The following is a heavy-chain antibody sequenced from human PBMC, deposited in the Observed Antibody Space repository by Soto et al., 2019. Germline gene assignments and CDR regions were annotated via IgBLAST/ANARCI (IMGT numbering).Heavy chain of an antibody. CDR1: GYTFTGYY. CDR2: INPNSGGT. Sequence: ASVNVSCKASGYTFTGYYMHRVRQAPGQRLEWMGWINPNSGGTNYAQKSQGWVTMTRDTSISTAYMELSSLRSDDTAVYYCARDRGYYYDSSGILDYWGQGTLVTVSS. V-gene: IGHV1-2*04. D-gene: IGHD3-22*01. CDR3: ARDRGYYYDSSGILDY. J-gene: IGHJ4*02.